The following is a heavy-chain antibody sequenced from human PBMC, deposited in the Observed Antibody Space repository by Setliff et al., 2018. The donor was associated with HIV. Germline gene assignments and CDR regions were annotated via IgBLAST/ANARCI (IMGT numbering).Heavy chain of an antibody. CDR1: GGTFSSYR. Sequence: ASVKVSCKASGGTFSSYRISWVRQAPGQGLGYMGGVIPGLGTAHYAQRFQGRVTITADESTSTVYMDLSSLRSEDTAMYYCARDAGYSGTSWNYWGQGTLVTVSS. D-gene: IGHD5-12*01. CDR2: VIPGLGTA. V-gene: IGHV1-69*13. J-gene: IGHJ4*02. CDR3: ARDAGYSGTSWNY.